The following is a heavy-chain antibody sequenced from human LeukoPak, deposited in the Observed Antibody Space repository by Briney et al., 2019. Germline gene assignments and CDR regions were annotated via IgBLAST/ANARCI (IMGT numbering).Heavy chain of an antibody. CDR2: IYYSGST. CDR1: GGSISNSGGFY. D-gene: IGHD5-18*01. CDR3: ARRDTAMDAFDI. Sequence: SETLSLTCTVSGGSISNSGGFYWSWIRQPPGKGLEWIGYIYYSGSTNYNPSLKSRVTISVDTSKNQFPLKLSSVTAADTAVYYCARRDTAMDAFDIWGQGTMVTVSS. V-gene: IGHV4-61*08. J-gene: IGHJ3*02.